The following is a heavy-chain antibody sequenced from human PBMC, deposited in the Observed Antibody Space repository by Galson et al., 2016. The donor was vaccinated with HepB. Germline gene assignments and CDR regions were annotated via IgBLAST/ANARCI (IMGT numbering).Heavy chain of an antibody. Sequence: SLRLSCAASGFTFGGYWMHWVRQAPGKGLEWVANINQGGGEKYYVDSVKGRFTISRDNSKNSLYLQMNSLRAEDTAVYYCANHRGWGQGTLVTVSS. V-gene: IGHV3-7*03. CDR3: ANHRG. CDR1: GFTFGGYW. J-gene: IGHJ4*02. CDR2: INQGGGEK. D-gene: IGHD1-14*01.